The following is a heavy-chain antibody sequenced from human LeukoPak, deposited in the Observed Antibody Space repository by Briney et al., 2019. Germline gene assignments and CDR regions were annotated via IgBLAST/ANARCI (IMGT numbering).Heavy chain of an antibody. CDR3: ARQVDYSNYGFDY. Sequence: PGGSLRLSCAASGFTFSSYWMHWVRQAPGKGLVWVSRINDDGSSTTYADSVKGRFTISRDNAKNTLYLQMNSLRAEDTAVYYCARQVDYSNYGFDYWGQGTLVTVSS. CDR1: GFTFSSYW. D-gene: IGHD4-11*01. V-gene: IGHV3-74*01. CDR2: INDDGSST. J-gene: IGHJ4*02.